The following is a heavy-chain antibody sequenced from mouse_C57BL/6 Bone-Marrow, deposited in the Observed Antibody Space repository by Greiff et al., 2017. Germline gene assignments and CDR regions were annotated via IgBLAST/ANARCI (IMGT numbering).Heavy chain of an antibody. CDR1: GYTFTSYW. D-gene: IGHD2-2*01. CDR3: ASGRLWLRRRAMDY. V-gene: IGHV1-59*01. CDR2: IDPSDSYT. Sequence: QVQLQQPGAELVRPGTSVKLSCKASGYTFTSYWMHWVKQRPGQGLEWIGVIDPSDSYTNYNQKFKGKATLTVDPSSSTAYMQLSSLTSEDSAVYYCASGRLWLRRRAMDYWGQGTSVTVSS. J-gene: IGHJ4*01.